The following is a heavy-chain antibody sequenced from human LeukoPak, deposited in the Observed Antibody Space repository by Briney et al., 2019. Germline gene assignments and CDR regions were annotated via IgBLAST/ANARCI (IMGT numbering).Heavy chain of an antibody. D-gene: IGHD4-11*01. J-gene: IGHJ4*02. CDR2: ITGSGGST. V-gene: IGHV3-23*01. CDR3: PIYSNSLDY. Sequence: TGGSLILSCAASGFTFSTYAMSWVRQAPGKGLEWVSAITGSGGSTYYADSVKGRFTISRDNSKNTLYLQMNSLRAEDSAIYYCPIYSNSLDYWDQGTLVTVSS. CDR1: GFTFSTYA.